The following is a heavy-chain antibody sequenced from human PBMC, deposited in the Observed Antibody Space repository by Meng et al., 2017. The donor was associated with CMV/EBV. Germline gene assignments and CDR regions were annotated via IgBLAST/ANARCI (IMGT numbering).Heavy chain of an antibody. J-gene: IGHJ6*02. CDR3: ARGGYCSSTSCSDYYYYYGMDV. CDR2: INPNSGGT. V-gene: IGHV1-2*02. D-gene: IGHD2-2*01. Sequence: ASVKVSCKASGYTFTGYYMHWVRQAPGQGLEWMGWINPNSGGTNYAQKFQGRVTMTRDTSISTAYMELSRLSSDDTAVYYCARGGYCSSTSCSDYYYYYGMDVWGQGTTVTVSS. CDR1: GYTFTGYY.